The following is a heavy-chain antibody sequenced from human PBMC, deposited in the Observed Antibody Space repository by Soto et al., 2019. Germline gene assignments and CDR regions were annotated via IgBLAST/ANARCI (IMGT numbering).Heavy chain of an antibody. D-gene: IGHD7-27*01. Sequence: SVKVSCKASGGTFSSYAISWVRQAPGRGLEWMGGIIPIFGTANYAQKFQGRVTITADKSTSTAYMELSSLRSEDTAVYYCARGPSWGDPPYYYYGMDVWGQGTTVTVSS. CDR3: ARGPSWGDPPYYYYGMDV. V-gene: IGHV1-69*06. J-gene: IGHJ6*02. CDR2: IIPIFGTA. CDR1: GGTFSSYA.